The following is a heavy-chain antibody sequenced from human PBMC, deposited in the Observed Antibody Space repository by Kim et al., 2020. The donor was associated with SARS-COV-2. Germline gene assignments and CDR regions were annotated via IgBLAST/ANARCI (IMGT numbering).Heavy chain of an antibody. D-gene: IGHD3-16*01. V-gene: IGHV1-3*01. CDR3: LGGFYFDY. J-gene: IGHJ4*02. CDR1: GHFFTRDS. Sequence: ASVKVSCKSSGHFFTRDSIHWVRQAPGQGLEWMGGIDCGNGNTIYSQKFQGRVIFTTHTSASTAYMDLSFLRSEDSAVYYCLGGFYFDYWGQGTLVTVSS. CDR2: IDCGNGNT.